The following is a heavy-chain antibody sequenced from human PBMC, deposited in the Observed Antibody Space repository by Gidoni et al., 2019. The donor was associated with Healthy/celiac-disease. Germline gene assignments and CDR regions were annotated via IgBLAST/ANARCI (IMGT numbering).Heavy chain of an antibody. D-gene: IGHD2-2*01. V-gene: IGHV3-23*01. Sequence: EVQLLESGGGLVQPGGSLRLSCEASGFTFSSYAMRWVRQAPGKGLEWVSAISGSGGSTYYADAVKGRFTISRDNSKNTLYLQMNSLRAEDTAVYYCAKGPARLPAAIDYWGQGTLVTVSS. CDR3: AKGPARLPAAIDY. J-gene: IGHJ4*02. CDR2: ISGSGGST. CDR1: GFTFSSYA.